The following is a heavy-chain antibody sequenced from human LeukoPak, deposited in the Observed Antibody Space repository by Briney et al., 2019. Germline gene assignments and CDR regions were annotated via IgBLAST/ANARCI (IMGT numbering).Heavy chain of an antibody. CDR1: GGSISSGGYS. CDR3: ARDYGYCSSTSCPHDAFDI. D-gene: IGHD2-2*01. V-gene: IGHV4-30-2*01. Sequence: PSETLSLTCTVSGGSISSGGYSWSWIRQPPGKGLEWIGYIYHSGSTYYNPSLKSRVTISVDRSKNQFSLKLSSVTAADTAVYYCARDYGYCSSTSCPHDAFDIWGQGTMATVSS. J-gene: IGHJ3*02. CDR2: IYHSGST.